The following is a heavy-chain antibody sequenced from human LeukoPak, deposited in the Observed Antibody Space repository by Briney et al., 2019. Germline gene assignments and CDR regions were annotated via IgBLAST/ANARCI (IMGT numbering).Heavy chain of an antibody. J-gene: IGHJ4*02. CDR1: GGTFSSYA. CDR2: IIPIFGTA. CDR3: ARGRRFLEWLPIDY. V-gene: IGHV1-69*05. Sequence: SVKVSCKASGGTFSSYAISWVRQAPGQGLEWMGGIIPIFGTANYAQKFQGRVTITTDESTSAAYMELSSLRSEDTAVYDCARGRRFLEWLPIDYWGQGTLVTVSS. D-gene: IGHD3-3*01.